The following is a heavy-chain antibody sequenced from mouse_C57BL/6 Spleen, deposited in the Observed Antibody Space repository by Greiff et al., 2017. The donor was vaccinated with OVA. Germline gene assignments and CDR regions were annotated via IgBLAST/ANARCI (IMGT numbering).Heavy chain of an antibody. CDR1: GYAFSSSW. CDR2: IYPGDGDT. Sequence: VQLQQSGPELMKPGASVKISCKASGYAFSSSWMNWVKQRPGKGLEWIGRIYPGDGDTNYNGKFKGKATLTADKSSSTAYMQLSSLTSEDSAVYFCANGYGSPYWYFDVWGTGTTVTVSS. J-gene: IGHJ1*03. V-gene: IGHV1-82*01. D-gene: IGHD1-1*01. CDR3: ANGYGSPYWYFDV.